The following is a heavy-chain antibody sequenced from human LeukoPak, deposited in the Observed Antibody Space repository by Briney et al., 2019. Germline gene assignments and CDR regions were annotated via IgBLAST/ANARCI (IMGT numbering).Heavy chain of an antibody. D-gene: IGHD4-23*01. J-gene: IGHJ3*02. CDR1: GYTFTSYG. Sequence: RASVKVSCKASGYTFTSYGISWVRQATGQGLEWMGWMNPNSGNTGYAQKFQGRVTMTRNTSISTAYMELSSLRSEDTAVYYCASLYDYGGNADAFDIWGQGTMVTVSS. CDR2: MNPNSGNT. CDR3: ASLYDYGGNADAFDI. V-gene: IGHV1-8*02.